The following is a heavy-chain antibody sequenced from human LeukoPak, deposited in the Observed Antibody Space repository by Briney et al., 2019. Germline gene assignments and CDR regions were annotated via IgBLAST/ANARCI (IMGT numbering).Heavy chain of an antibody. CDR3: AREGRLRGNDIPYYMDV. V-gene: IGHV3-66*01. D-gene: IGHD3-9*01. CDR2: IYSGGST. J-gene: IGHJ6*03. CDR1: GFTVSSNY. Sequence: GGSLRLSCAASGFTVSSNYMGWVRQAPGKGLEWVSVIYSGGSTYYADSVKGRFTISRDNSKNTLYLQMNSLRAEDTAVYYCAREGRLRGNDIPYYMDVWGKGTTVTVSS.